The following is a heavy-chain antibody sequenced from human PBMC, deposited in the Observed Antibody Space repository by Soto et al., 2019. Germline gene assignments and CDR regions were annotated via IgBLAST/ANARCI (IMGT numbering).Heavy chain of an antibody. J-gene: IGHJ6*02. Sequence: EVQLVESGGGLVKPGGSLRLSCAASGFTFSSYSMNWVRQAPGKGLEWVSSISSSSSYIYYADSVKGRFTISRDNAKNSLYLQMNSLRAEDTAVYYWARDKAMVRGVIHYYYYYGMDVWGQGTTVTVSS. CDR1: GFTFSSYS. D-gene: IGHD3-10*01. V-gene: IGHV3-21*01. CDR2: ISSSSSYI. CDR3: ARDKAMVRGVIHYYYYYGMDV.